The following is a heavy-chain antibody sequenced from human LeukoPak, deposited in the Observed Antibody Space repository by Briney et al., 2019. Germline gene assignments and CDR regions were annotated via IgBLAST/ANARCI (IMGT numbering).Heavy chain of an antibody. J-gene: IGHJ4*02. CDR3: AREPTYYYDSSGYYSDY. Sequence: PGGSLRLSCAASGFTFSSYSMNWVRQAPGKGLEWVSSISSSSSYIYYADSVKGRFTISRDNAKNSLYLQMNSLRAEDTAVYYCAREPTYYYDSSGYYSDYWGQGTLVTVSS. D-gene: IGHD3-22*01. CDR2: ISSSSSYI. CDR1: GFTFSSYS. V-gene: IGHV3-21*01.